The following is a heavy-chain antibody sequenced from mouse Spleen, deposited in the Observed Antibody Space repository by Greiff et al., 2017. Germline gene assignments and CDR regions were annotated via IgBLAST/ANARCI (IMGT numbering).Heavy chain of an antibody. CDR3: AKNSPYYGNYGGAMDY. V-gene: IGHV2-5*01. J-gene: IGHJ4*01. CDR1: GFSLTSYG. CDR2: IWRGGST. Sequence: QVQLQQSGPGLVQPSQSLSITCTVSGFSLTSYGVHWVRQSPGKGLEWLGVIWRGGSTDYNAAFMSRLSITKDNSKSQVFFKMNSLQADDTAIYYCAKNSPYYGNYGGAMDYWGQGTSVTVSS. D-gene: IGHD2-10*01.